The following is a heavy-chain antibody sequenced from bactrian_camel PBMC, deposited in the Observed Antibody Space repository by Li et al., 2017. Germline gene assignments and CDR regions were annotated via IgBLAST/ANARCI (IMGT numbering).Heavy chain of an antibody. D-gene: IGHD1*01. CDR3: ASDGGLWKLDY. CDR1: GFALDNFD. J-gene: IGHJ4*01. V-gene: IGHV3S60*01. Sequence: QLVESGGGSVQAGRSLRLSSTASGFALDNFDMGWYRQAPGKLCEMVSFIKADGTTLYPDSVKGRFTMSRDNTKNMVYLQMNSLKSEDTALYYCASDGGLWKLDYWGQGTQVTVS. CDR2: IKADGTT.